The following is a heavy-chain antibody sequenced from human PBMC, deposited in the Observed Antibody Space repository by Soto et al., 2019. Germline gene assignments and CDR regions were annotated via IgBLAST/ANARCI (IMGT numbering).Heavy chain of an antibody. CDR2: FDPEDGET. J-gene: IGHJ6*02. CDR3: ATGRYCISTSCYVNGMDV. CDR1: GYTLTELS. D-gene: IGHD2-2*01. Sequence: ASVKVSCKVSGYTLTELSMHWVRQAPGKGLEWMGGFDPEDGETIHAQKFQGRVTMTEDTSTDTAYMELSSLRSEDTAVYYCATGRYCISTSCYVNGMDVWGQGTTVTVSS. V-gene: IGHV1-24*01.